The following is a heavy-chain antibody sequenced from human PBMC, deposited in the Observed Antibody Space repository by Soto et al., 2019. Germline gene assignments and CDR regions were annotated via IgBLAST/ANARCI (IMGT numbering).Heavy chain of an antibody. Sequence: PSETLSLTCTVSGGSISSGGYYWSWIRQHPGKGLEWIGYIYYSGSTYYNPSLKSRVTISVDTSKNQFSLKLSSVTAADTAVYYCARCDCSGGSCPYYYYYMDVWGKGTTVTVSS. CDR1: GGSISSGGYY. CDR3: ARCDCSGGSCPYYYYYMDV. V-gene: IGHV4-31*03. J-gene: IGHJ6*03. CDR2: IYYSGST. D-gene: IGHD2-15*01.